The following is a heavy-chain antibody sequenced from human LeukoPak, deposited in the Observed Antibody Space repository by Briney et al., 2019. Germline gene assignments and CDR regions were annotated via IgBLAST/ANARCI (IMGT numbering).Heavy chain of an antibody. CDR2: IYYSGST. D-gene: IGHD2-8*01. CDR3: ARRGKWQPFDY. V-gene: IGHV4-59*08. J-gene: IGHJ4*02. Sequence: PSETLSLTCTVSGVSISSYYWSWIRQPPGKGLEWIGYIYYSGSTNYNPSLKSRVTISVDTSKNQFSLKLSSVTAADTAVYYCARRGKWQPFDYWGQGTLVTVSS. CDR1: GVSISSYY.